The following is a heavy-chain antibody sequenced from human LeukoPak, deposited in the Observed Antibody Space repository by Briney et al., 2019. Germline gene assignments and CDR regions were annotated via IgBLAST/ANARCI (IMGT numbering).Heavy chain of an antibody. CDR3: ARSYYDFWSGYYNWFDP. CDR1: GGSISSYY. CDR2: IYYSGST. J-gene: IGHJ5*02. Sequence: ETLSLTCTVSGGSISSYYWSWIRQPPGKGLEWIGYIYYSGSTNYNPSLKSRVTISVDTFKNQFSLKLSSVTAADTAVYYCARSYYDFWSGYYNWFDPWGQGTLVTVSS. V-gene: IGHV4-59*01. D-gene: IGHD3-3*01.